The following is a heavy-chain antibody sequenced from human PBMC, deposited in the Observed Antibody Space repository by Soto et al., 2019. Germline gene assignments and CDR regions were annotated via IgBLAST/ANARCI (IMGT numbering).Heavy chain of an antibody. D-gene: IGHD3-3*01. J-gene: IGHJ4*02. CDR2: IYYSGST. Sequence: PSETLSLTCAVYGGSFSGYYWSWIRQPPGKGLEWIGYIYYSGSTNYNPSLKSRVTISVDTSKNQFSLKLSSVTAADTAVYYCARDPGNDFWSGYYDYWGQGTLVTVSS. CDR3: ARDPGNDFWSGYYDY. CDR1: GGSFSGYY. V-gene: IGHV4-59*01.